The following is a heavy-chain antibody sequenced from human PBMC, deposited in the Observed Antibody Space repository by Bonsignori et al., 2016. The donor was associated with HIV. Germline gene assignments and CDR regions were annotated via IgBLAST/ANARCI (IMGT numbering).Heavy chain of an antibody. V-gene: IGHV1-2*02. CDR1: GYTFTGNH. Sequence: ASVKVSCKASGYTFTGNHIHWLRQAPGQGLEWMGWINPDSGGTNYAQRFQGRVSMTRDTSLSTAYMEVSRLRSDDTAVYYCARALGGNFYFPVCDYWGQGTLVTVSS. CDR2: INPDSGGT. J-gene: IGHJ4*02. D-gene: IGHD2-15*01. CDR3: ARALGGNFYFPVCDY.